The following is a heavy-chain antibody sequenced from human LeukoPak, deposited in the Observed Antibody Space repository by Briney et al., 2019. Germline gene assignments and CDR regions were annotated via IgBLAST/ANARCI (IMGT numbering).Heavy chain of an antibody. CDR2: IKSDGSST. CDR3: VREGASGYYYAMDV. D-gene: IGHD4/OR15-4a*01. J-gene: IGHJ6*02. Sequence: GGSLRLSCAASGFTFSSYWMHWVRQAPGKGLVWVSRIKSDGSSTSYADSVKGRFTISRDNAKNTLYLQMNSLRAEDTAVYYCVREGASGYYYAMDVWGQGTTVTVSS. CDR1: GFTFSSYW. V-gene: IGHV3-74*01.